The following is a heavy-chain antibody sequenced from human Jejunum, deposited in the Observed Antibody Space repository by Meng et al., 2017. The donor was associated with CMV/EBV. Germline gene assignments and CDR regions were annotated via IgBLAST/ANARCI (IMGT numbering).Heavy chain of an antibody. Sequence: RDLGPGSLLSATTHSLYSFVLGISSVGYYGSWIRQPAWEGREWIGRIYSTGTTTYSPSLKSRVVMSVDTSKKQFSLKLTSVTAADTGVYYCAREEGVTDCTGERCYNFDYLQTWGKGTLVTVSS. D-gene: IGHD2-8*02. CDR2: IYSTGTT. CDR1: GISSVGYY. J-gene: IGHJ1*01. V-gene: IGHV4-4*07. CDR3: AREEGVTDCTGERCYNFDYLQT.